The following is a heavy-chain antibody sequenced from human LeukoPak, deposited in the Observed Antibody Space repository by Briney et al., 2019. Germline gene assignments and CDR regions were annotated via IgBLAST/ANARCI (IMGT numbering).Heavy chain of an antibody. CDR1: GFTFSSYA. J-gene: IGHJ4*02. V-gene: IGHV3-21*01. CDR2: ISSSSSYI. D-gene: IGHD2-8*01. CDR3: ARDVGYGSFPFDY. Sequence: PGGSLRLSCAASGFTFSSYAMSWVRQAPGKGLEWVSSISSSSSYIYYADSVKGRFTISRDNAKNSLYLQMNSLRAEDTAVYYCARDVGYGSFPFDYWGQGTLVTVSS.